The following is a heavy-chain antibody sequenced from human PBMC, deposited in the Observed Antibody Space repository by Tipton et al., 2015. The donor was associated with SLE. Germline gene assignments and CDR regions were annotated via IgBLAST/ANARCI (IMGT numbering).Heavy chain of an antibody. J-gene: IGHJ3*02. D-gene: IGHD3-22*01. Sequence: TLSLTCTVSCGSISSGSYYWSWIRQPAGKGLEWIGHIYISGSTNYNPSLKSRVTISVDTSKNQFSLKLSSVTAADTAVYYCARAPGYYDSSGYYSDAFDIWGQGTMVTVSS. CDR3: ARAPGYYDSSGYYSDAFDI. CDR1: CGSISSGSYY. CDR2: IYISGST. V-gene: IGHV4-61*09.